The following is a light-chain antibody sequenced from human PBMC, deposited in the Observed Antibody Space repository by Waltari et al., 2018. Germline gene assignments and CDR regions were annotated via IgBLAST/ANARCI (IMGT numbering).Light chain of an antibody. CDR1: PSISISY. CDR2: GRS. V-gene: IGKV3-15*01. Sequence: ETVLTQSPATLSVSAGERATLSCRASPSISISYFACYQQKPGQAPSLLSSGRSARDTGIPARLSGSGSGTEFTLTISSLQSEYFAVYYCQQYDNWPLPLGGGTKVEIK. CDR3: QQYDNWPLP. J-gene: IGKJ4*01.